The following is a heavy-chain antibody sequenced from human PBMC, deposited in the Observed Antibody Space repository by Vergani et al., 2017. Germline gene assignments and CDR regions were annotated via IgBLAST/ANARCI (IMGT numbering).Heavy chain of an antibody. J-gene: IGHJ1*01. Sequence: QVQLQESGPGLVKPSQTLSLTCTVSGGSINTDDSYWSWIRQSPGKGLEWIGYIYYDGKTYNNPSFESRLSISMDMSNNRFSLKLSSMTAADTAVYYCVRVPRCGPDCFPSEYFQDWGQGARVIVSS. D-gene: IGHD2-21*02. V-gene: IGHV4-30-4*01. CDR1: GGSINTDDSY. CDR2: IYYDGKT. CDR3: VRVPRCGPDCFPSEYFQD.